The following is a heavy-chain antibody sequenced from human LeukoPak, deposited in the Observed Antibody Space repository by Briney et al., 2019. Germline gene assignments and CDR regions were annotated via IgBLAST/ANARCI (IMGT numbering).Heavy chain of an antibody. CDR3: ARGGGIVVVPAAMGPRPSNWFDP. V-gene: IGHV4-34*01. J-gene: IGHJ5*02. D-gene: IGHD2-2*01. Sequence: SETLSLTCAVYGGSFSGYYWSWIRQPPGKGLEWIGEINHSGSTNYNPSLKSRVTISVDTSKNQFSLKLSSVTAADTAVYYCARGGGIVVVPAAMGPRPSNWFDPWGQGTLVTVSS. CDR2: INHSGST. CDR1: GGSFSGYY.